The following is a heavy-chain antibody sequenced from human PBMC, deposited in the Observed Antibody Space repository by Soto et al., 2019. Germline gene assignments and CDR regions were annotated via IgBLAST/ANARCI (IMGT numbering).Heavy chain of an antibody. J-gene: IGHJ3*02. CDR2: IYSGGPT. V-gene: IGHV3-66*01. Sequence: GGCLRLSCTASAFTVSSSYMSWVRQAPGKGLEWVSVIYSGGPTYYADSVKGRFTISRDNSKNTVYLQMNSLRAEDTAVYYCARETPNSLRGAFEIWGKGTMVTVSS. CDR3: ARETPNSLRGAFEI. D-gene: IGHD1-26*01. CDR1: AFTVSSSY.